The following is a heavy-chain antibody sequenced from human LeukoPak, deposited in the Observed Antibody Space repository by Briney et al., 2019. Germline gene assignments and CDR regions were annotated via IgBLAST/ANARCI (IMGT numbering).Heavy chain of an antibody. CDR3: ARHSGASPHYFDY. Sequence: PSETLSLTCTVSGGSISTYFWTWLRQFPGKGLEWLGYSYYTGTTSYNPSLKSRVTMSVATSNNQFSLRLSSVTAADTAIYYCARHSGASPHYFDYWGQGALVTVSS. V-gene: IGHV4-59*08. J-gene: IGHJ4*02. D-gene: IGHD1-26*01. CDR1: GGSISTYF. CDR2: SYYTGTT.